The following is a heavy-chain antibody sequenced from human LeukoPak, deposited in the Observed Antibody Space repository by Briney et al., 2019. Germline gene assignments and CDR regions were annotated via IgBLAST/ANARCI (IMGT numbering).Heavy chain of an antibody. CDR3: ARHAEYNSGWHFYLDH. Sequence: PSETLSLTCIVSGVSTTNGIYYWAWIRQSPGKGLEWIGSVHNVGSTYYNLSLRSRVTMSIDTSKKQFSLRLNSVTAADTAVYYCARHAEYNSGWHFYLDHWGQGILVTVSS. J-gene: IGHJ4*02. V-gene: IGHV4-39*01. CDR1: GVSTTNGIYY. CDR2: VHNVGST. D-gene: IGHD6-19*01.